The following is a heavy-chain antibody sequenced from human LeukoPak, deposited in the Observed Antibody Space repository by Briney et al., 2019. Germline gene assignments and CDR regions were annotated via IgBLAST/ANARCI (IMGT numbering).Heavy chain of an antibody. J-gene: IGHJ1*01. D-gene: IGHD6-13*01. CDR2: INPIGGST. CDR1: GYSFTSYY. V-gene: IGHV1-46*01. Sequence: ASVKVSCKASGYSFTSYYMHWVRQAPGQGLEWMGVINPIGGSTTYAQNFQGRVTMTRGTSTSTVYIELSSLRSEDTAIYYCAKDLYSSSYWGQGTLVTVSS. CDR3: AKDLYSSSY.